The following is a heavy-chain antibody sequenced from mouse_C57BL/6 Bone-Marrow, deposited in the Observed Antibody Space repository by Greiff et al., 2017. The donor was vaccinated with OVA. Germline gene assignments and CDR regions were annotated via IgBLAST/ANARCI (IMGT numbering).Heavy chain of an antibody. V-gene: IGHV1-64*01. CDR3: ASYHYYGSSSLDY. D-gene: IGHD1-1*01. Sequence: QVQQQQPGAELVKPGASVKLSCKASGYTFTSYWMHWVKQRPGQGLEWIGMIHPNSGSTNYNEKFKSKATLTVDKSSSTAYMQLSSLTSEDSAVYYCASYHYYGSSSLDYWGQGTTLTVSS. CDR1: GYTFTSYW. J-gene: IGHJ2*01. CDR2: IHPNSGST.